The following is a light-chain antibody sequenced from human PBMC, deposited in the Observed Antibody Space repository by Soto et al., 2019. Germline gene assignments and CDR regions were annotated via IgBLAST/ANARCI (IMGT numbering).Light chain of an antibody. CDR1: ESVKTN. J-gene: IGKJ1*01. V-gene: IGKV3-15*01. CDR2: GPS. Sequence: DILMTQSPARLSASPGERATLSCRASESVKTNLAWYQQKPGQAPRLLFYGPSTRAPGIPARFSGSGSGTEFTLTVSSLQSEDFALYFCQQYHGWPPTFGQGTTVEGK. CDR3: QQYHGWPPT.